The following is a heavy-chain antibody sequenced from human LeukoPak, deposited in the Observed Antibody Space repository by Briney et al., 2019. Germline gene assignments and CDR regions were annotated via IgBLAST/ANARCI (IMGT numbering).Heavy chain of an antibody. CDR2: IIPIFGTA. J-gene: IGHJ4*02. CDR1: GGTFSSYA. Sequence: ASVKVSCKASGGTFSSYAISWVRQAPGQGLEWMGGIIPIFGTANYAQKFQGRVTITADESTSTAYMELSSLRSEDTAVYYCATTRPSSYYDFWSGYPLFDYWGQGTLVTVSS. V-gene: IGHV1-69*01. D-gene: IGHD3-3*01. CDR3: ATTRPSSYYDFWSGYPLFDY.